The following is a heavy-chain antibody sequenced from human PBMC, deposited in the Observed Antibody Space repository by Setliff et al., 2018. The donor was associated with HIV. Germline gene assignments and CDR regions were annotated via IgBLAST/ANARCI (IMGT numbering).Heavy chain of an antibody. CDR1: GFTFSNAW. CDR3: AKQRYYDGNDGFDV. CDR2: IKSKTDGGTT. Sequence: PGGSLRLSCAASGFTFSNAWMSWARQAPGKGLEWVGRIKSKTDGGTTDYAAPVKGRFTISRDDSKNTLYLQMDSLRAEDTALYYCAKQRYYDGNDGFDVWGQGTMVTVSS. V-gene: IGHV3-15*01. J-gene: IGHJ3*01. D-gene: IGHD3-3*01.